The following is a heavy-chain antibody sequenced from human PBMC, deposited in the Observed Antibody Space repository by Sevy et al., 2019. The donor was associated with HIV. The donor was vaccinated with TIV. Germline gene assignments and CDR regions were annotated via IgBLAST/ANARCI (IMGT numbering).Heavy chain of an antibody. J-gene: IGHJ6*01. V-gene: IGHV3-30*18. CDR1: GFTFSSYG. D-gene: IGHD1-26*01. Sequence: GGSLRLSCAASGFTFSSYGMHWVRQAPGKGLEWVAVISYDGSNKYYADSVKGRFTISRDKSKNTLYLQMNSLRAEDTAVSYCAKDLRGSGSYFSSYYYSGMDAWGQGTPVTVSS. CDR3: AKDLRGSGSYFSSYYYSGMDA. CDR2: ISYDGSNK.